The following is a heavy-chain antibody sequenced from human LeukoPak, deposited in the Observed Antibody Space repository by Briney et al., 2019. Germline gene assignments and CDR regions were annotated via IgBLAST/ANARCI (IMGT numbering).Heavy chain of an antibody. D-gene: IGHD5-24*01. CDR2: IYYSGST. Sequence: SETLSLTCTVSGGSISSGGYYWSWIRQHPGKGLEWIGYIYYSGSTYYNPSLRSRVTISVDTSKNQFSLKLSSVTAADTAVYYCARPNARDGYYYDAFDIWGQGTVVTVSS. V-gene: IGHV4-31*03. J-gene: IGHJ3*02. CDR1: GGSISSGGYY. CDR3: ARPNARDGYYYDAFDI.